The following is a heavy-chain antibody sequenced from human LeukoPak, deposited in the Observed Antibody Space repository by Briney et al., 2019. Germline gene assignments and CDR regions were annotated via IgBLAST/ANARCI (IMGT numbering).Heavy chain of an antibody. J-gene: IGHJ4*02. Sequence: PSETLSLTCAVSGGSISSGGYSWSWLRQPPGKGLEWIGYIYYSGSTYYNPSLKSRVTISVDTSKNQFSLKLSSVTAADTAVYYCARGGWYQEYWGQGTLVTVSS. CDR2: IYYSGST. D-gene: IGHD6-19*01. CDR3: ARGGWYQEY. CDR1: GGSISSGGYS. V-gene: IGHV4-30-4*07.